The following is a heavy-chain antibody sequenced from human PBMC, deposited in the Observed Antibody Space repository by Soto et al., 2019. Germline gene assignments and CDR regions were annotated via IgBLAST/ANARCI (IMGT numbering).Heavy chain of an antibody. V-gene: IGHV5-10-1*01. CDR3: ARLPAEWTYGMDV. J-gene: IGHJ6*02. D-gene: IGHD2-2*01. CDR1: GYSFTSYW. Sequence: GESLKISCKGSGYSFTSYWNSGVRQMPRKGLEWMGRIDPSDSYTNYSPSFQGHVTISADKSISTAYLQWSSLKASDTAMYYCARLPAEWTYGMDVWGQGTTVTVSS. CDR2: IDPSDSYT.